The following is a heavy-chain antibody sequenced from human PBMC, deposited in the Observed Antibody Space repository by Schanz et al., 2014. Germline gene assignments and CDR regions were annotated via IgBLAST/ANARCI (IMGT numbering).Heavy chain of an antibody. J-gene: IGHJ4*02. CDR2: IIPVRNIA. V-gene: IGHV1-69*02. Sequence: QVQLVQSEAEVKKPGSSVKVSCKASGGTFSSDTFSWVRQAPGQGLEWMGRIIPVRNIATYAQRFQGRVSITADTSTNTAYMELSSLTSEDTAVHYCARGRGFYDYWGQGTLVTVCS. CDR1: GGTFSSDT. CDR3: ARGRGFYDY. D-gene: IGHD3-10*01.